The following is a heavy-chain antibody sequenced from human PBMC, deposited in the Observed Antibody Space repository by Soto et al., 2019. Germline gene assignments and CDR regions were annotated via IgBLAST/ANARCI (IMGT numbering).Heavy chain of an antibody. J-gene: IGHJ4*02. Sequence: SGPTLVNPTQTLALTCTFSGFSLSTSGVGVGWIRQPPGKALECLALIYGNDDKRYSPSLKNRLTITKDTSKNQVVITMTNMDPVDTATYYCTHSGVTYYYGPGNDYAMNHWGQGTLVTVSS. CDR2: IYGNDDK. V-gene: IGHV2-5*01. CDR3: THSGVTYYYGPGNDYAMNH. CDR1: GFSLSTSGVG. D-gene: IGHD3-10*01.